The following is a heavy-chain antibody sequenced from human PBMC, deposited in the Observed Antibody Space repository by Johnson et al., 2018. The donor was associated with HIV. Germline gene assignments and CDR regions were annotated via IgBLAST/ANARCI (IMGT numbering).Heavy chain of an antibody. CDR1: GFTFSSYG. J-gene: IGHJ3*02. D-gene: IGHD3-22*01. CDR3: AREDSSGYFDGFDI. V-gene: IGHV3-30*02. CDR2: IRYDGSNK. Sequence: VQLVESGGGVVQPGGSLRLSCAASGFTFSSYGMHWVRQAPGKGLEWVAFIRYDGSNKYYADSVKGRFTISRDNSKNTMYLQMNSLRAEDTAVYYCAREDSSGYFDGFDIWGQGTMVTVSS.